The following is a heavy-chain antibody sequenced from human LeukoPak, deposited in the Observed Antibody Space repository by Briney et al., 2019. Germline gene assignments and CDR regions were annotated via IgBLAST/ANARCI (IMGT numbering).Heavy chain of an antibody. V-gene: IGHV1-3*03. CDR1: GYTFTSYA. Sequence: ASVKVSCKASGYTFTSYAMHWVRQAPGQRLEWMGWINAGNGNTKYSQEFQGRVTITRDTSASTAYMELSSLRSEDMAAYYCARVGYSSSWYGGDFDYWGQGTLVTVSS. CDR2: INAGNGNT. J-gene: IGHJ4*02. CDR3: ARVGYSSSWYGGDFDY. D-gene: IGHD6-13*01.